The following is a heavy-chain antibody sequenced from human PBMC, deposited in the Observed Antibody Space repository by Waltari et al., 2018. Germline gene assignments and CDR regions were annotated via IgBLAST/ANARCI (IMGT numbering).Heavy chain of an antibody. CDR1: GYSFTSYW. V-gene: IGHV5-51*01. J-gene: IGHJ6*02. CDR3: ARLGQWLVPRPYYYGMDV. Sequence: EVQLVQSGAEVKKPGESLKISCKGSGYSFTSYWIGWVRQMPGNGLEWMGILYPGDSDTRYSPSFQGQVTISADKSISTAYLQWSSLKASDTAMYYCARLGQWLVPRPYYYGMDVWGQGTTVTVSS. CDR2: LYPGDSDT. D-gene: IGHD6-19*01.